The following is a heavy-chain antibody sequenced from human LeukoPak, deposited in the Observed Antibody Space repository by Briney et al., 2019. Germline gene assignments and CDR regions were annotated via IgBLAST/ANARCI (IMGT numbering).Heavy chain of an antibody. CDR3: AKSYYYGSGSPSLNY. V-gene: IGHV3-23*01. J-gene: IGHJ4*02. CDR2: ISGGNGAT. Sequence: GGSLRLSCAASGFTFSSYAMTWVRQAPGKGLEWVSGISGGNGATYYADSVKGRFTISTDNSKNTLYLQMNSLRVEDTAVYYCAKSYYYGSGSPSLNYWGQGTLVTVSS. D-gene: IGHD3-10*01. CDR1: GFTFSSYA.